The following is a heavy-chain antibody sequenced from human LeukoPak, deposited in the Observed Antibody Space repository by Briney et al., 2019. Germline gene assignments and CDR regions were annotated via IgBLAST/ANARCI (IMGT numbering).Heavy chain of an antibody. CDR1: GDSISTYY. J-gene: IGHJ3*02. CDR2: ISYSGST. D-gene: IGHD6-13*01. Sequence: SETLSLTCTVSGDSISTYYWSWIRQPPGKGLEWIGYISYSGSTNYNPSLKSRVTISVDTSKNQFSLKLSSATAADTAVYYCARGSYSSSWLTFDIWGQGTMVTVSS. V-gene: IGHV4-59*01. CDR3: ARGSYSSSWLTFDI.